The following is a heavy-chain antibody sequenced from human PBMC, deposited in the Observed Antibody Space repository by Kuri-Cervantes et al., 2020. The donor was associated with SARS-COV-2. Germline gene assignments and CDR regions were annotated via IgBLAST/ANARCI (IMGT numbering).Heavy chain of an antibody. D-gene: IGHD3-10*01. J-gene: IGHJ6*02. V-gene: IGHV3-30*01. CDR1: GFTFRSYA. Sequence: LSLTCAASGFTFRSYAVHWVRQAPGKGLEWVAVISYDGSNKYYADSVKGRFTISRDNSKNTLYLQINSLRDEDTAVYYCARDVTAYGSGYYYGMDVWGQGTTVTVSS. CDR3: ARDVTAYGSGYYYGMDV. CDR2: ISYDGSNK.